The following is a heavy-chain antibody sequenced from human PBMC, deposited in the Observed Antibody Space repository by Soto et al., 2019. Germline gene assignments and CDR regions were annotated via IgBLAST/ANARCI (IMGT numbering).Heavy chain of an antibody. V-gene: IGHV3-66*01. Sequence: EVQLVESGGGLVQPGGSLRLSCTASGFIVSDTYVNWVRQAPGKGLEWVSVISNRGDTHYADSVRGRVSRSRDISDNTLHLQMNNLRVEDTAVYYCAREPRYCRGGSCSITGYAYDIWGQGTMVTVSS. CDR1: GFIVSDTY. CDR3: AREPRYCRGGSCSITGYAYDI. D-gene: IGHD2-15*01. CDR2: ISNRGDT. J-gene: IGHJ3*02.